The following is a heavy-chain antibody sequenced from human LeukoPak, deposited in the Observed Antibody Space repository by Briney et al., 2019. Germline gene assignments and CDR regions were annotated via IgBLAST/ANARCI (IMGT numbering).Heavy chain of an antibody. Sequence: PSETLSLTCTVSGGAISSSDYYWGWVRQPPGKGLEWIGSIYHSGSSYDNPSLKSRVTMSVDTSKNQFSLKLSSVTAADTAVYYCARDDGSARDWGQGTLVTVSS. J-gene: IGHJ4*02. D-gene: IGHD3-10*01. CDR2: IYHSGSS. V-gene: IGHV4-39*07. CDR3: ARDDGSARD. CDR1: GGAISSSDYY.